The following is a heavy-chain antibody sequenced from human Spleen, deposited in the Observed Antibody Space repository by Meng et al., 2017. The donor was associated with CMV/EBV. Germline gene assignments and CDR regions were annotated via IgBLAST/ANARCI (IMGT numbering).Heavy chain of an antibody. CDR3: ARDSRVLGMDV. CDR2: IYYSGST. J-gene: IGHJ6*02. CDR1: GGSITGFY. D-gene: IGHD2-2*01. V-gene: IGHV4-59*01. Sequence: SETLSLTCTVSGGSITGFYWSWIRQPPGKGLEWIGYIYYSGSTNYNPSLKSRVTMSVDTSKNQFSLNLSSVTAADTAVYYCARDSRVLGMDVWGQGTTVTVSS.